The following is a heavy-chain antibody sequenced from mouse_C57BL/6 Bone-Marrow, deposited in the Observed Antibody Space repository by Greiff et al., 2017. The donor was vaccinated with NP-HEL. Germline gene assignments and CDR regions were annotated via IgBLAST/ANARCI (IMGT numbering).Heavy chain of an antibody. V-gene: IGHV7-1*01. Sequence: EVKLVESGGGLVQSGRSLRLSCATSGFTFSDFYMEWVRQAPGKGLEWIAASRNKANDYTTEYSASVKGRFIVSRDTSQSILYLQMNALRAEDTAIYYCARDAPNYYGNSYAMDYWGQGTSVTVSS. CDR2: SRNKANDYTT. J-gene: IGHJ4*01. CDR1: GFTFSDFY. CDR3: ARDAPNYYGNSYAMDY. D-gene: IGHD1-1*01.